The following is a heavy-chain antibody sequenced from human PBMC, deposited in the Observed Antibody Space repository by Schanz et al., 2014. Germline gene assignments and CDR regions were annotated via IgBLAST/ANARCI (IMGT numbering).Heavy chain of an antibody. V-gene: IGHV1-18*01. D-gene: IGHD6-13*01. CDR1: GGTFSRYA. CDR3: ARNIIATARAYDI. Sequence: QVQLVQSGAEVKKPGSSVKVSCTASGGTFSRYAISWVRQAPGQGLEWMGWINVYNGDTKFAKTFQDRVTLTTDTSTSTAYMELRSLRSDDTAVYYCARNIIATARAYDIWGQGTMVTVSS. J-gene: IGHJ3*02. CDR2: INVYNGDT.